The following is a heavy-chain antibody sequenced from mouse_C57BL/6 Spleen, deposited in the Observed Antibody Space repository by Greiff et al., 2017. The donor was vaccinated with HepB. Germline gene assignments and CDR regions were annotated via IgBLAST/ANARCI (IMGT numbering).Heavy chain of an antibody. CDR1: GYTFTDYN. CDR3: ARGYYGSSYVDWYFDV. J-gene: IGHJ1*03. V-gene: IGHV1-18*01. Sequence: VHVKQSGPELVKPGASVKIPCKASGYTFTDYNMDWVKQSHGKSLEWIGDINPNNGGTIYNQKFKGKATLTVDKSSSTAYMELRSLTSEDTAVYYCARGYYGSSYVDWYFDVWGTGTTVTVSS. D-gene: IGHD1-1*01. CDR2: INPNNGGT.